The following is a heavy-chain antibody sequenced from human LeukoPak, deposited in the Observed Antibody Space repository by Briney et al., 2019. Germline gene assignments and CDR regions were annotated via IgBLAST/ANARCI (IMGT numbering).Heavy chain of an antibody. CDR1: GFTFSSYA. Sequence: GRSLRLSCAASGFTFSSYAMHWVRQAPGKGLEWVAVISYDGSNKYYADSVKGRFTISRDNSKNTLYLQINSLRAEDTAVYYCARGGDIVVVPAAIGWFDPWGQGTLVTVSS. J-gene: IGHJ5*02. CDR2: ISYDGSNK. CDR3: ARGGDIVVVPAAIGWFDP. D-gene: IGHD2-2*01. V-gene: IGHV3-30-3*01.